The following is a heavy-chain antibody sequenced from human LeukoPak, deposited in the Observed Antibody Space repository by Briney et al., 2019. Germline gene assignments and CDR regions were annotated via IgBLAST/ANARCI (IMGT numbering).Heavy chain of an antibody. V-gene: IGHV4-59*08. D-gene: IGHD6-19*01. Sequence: ESGPTLVKPSETLSLTCTVSGGSISSYYWSWIRQPPGKGLEWIGYIYYSGSTNYNPSLKSRVTISVDTSKNQFSLKLSSVTAADTAVYYCARFHTGQWLDYYFDYWGQGALVTVSS. J-gene: IGHJ4*02. CDR3: ARFHTGQWLDYYFDY. CDR2: IYYSGST. CDR1: GGSISSYY.